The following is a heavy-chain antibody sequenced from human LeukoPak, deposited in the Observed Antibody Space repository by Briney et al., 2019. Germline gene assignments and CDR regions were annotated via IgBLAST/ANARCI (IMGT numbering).Heavy chain of an antibody. V-gene: IGHV3-7*01. CDR3: AKDRCSSTSCHYYGMDV. D-gene: IGHD2-2*01. Sequence: GGSLRLSCAASGFTFSSYWMSWVRPAPGKGLEWVANIKQDGSERYYVDSVKGRFTISRDNSKNTLYLQMNSLRAEDTAVYYCAKDRCSSTSCHYYGMDVWGQGTTVTVSS. CDR2: IKQDGSER. J-gene: IGHJ6*02. CDR1: GFTFSSYW.